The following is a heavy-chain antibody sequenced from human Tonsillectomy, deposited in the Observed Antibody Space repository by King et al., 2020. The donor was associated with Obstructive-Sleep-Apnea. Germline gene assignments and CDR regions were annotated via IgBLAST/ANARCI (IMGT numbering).Heavy chain of an antibody. CDR2: IKSKTDGGTT. V-gene: IGHV3-15*01. D-gene: IGHD6-19*01. Sequence: VQLVESGGGLVKPGGSLRLSCAASGFTFSNAWMSWVRQAPGKGLEWVGRIKSKTDGGTTDYAAPVKGRFTISRDDSKNTLYLQMNSLKTEDTAVYYCPRSGWYCDFDYWGQGTLVTVSS. CDR1: GFTFSNAW. J-gene: IGHJ4*02. CDR3: PRSGWYCDFDY.